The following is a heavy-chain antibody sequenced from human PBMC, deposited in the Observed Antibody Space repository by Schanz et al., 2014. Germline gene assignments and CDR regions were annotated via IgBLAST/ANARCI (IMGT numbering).Heavy chain of an antibody. D-gene: IGHD2-2*01. CDR3: ARDERDLPRSLFVF. CDR1: GGSISSINW. Sequence: QVQLQESGPGLVKPSGTLSLTCAVSGGSISSINWWSWVRQSPGTGLGWIGEINNSGSTNYNPSLKSRVTISLDKSKSHFSLPLNAVTAADTAVYYCARDERDLPRSLFVFWGQGTLVTVSS. CDR2: INNSGST. V-gene: IGHV4-4*02. J-gene: IGHJ4*02.